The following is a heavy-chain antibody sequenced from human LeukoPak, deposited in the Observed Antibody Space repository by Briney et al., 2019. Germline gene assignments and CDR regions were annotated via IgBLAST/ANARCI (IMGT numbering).Heavy chain of an antibody. Sequence: GASLRLSCAASGFNFSNYAMSWVRQAPGKGLDWVSAVSGRDDSTYYADFVKGRFTISRDTSKNTLYLQMNSLRAEDTAVYYCVKWGDYDILTGYYDPDYWGQGTLVTVSS. V-gene: IGHV3-23*01. CDR1: GFNFSNYA. D-gene: IGHD3-9*01. CDR3: VKWGDYDILTGYYDPDY. CDR2: VSGRDDST. J-gene: IGHJ4*02.